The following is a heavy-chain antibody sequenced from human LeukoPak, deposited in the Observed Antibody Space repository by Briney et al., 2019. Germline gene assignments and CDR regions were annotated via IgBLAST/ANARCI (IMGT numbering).Heavy chain of an antibody. J-gene: IGHJ3*02. CDR3: ARVGGITMIVVVIGDAFDI. Sequence: PSETLSLTCTVSGGSISSSSYYWGWIRQPPGKGLEWIGSIYYSGSTYYNPSLKSRVTISVDTSKNQFSLKLSSVTAADTAVYYCARVGGITMIVVVIGDAFDIWGQGTMVTVS. CDR1: GGSISSSSYY. D-gene: IGHD3-22*01. CDR2: IYYSGST. V-gene: IGHV4-39*07.